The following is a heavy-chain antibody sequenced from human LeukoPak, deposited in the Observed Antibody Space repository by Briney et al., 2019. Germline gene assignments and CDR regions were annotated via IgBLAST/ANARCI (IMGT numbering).Heavy chain of an antibody. CDR3: ARGPSITMVRGGQWYYYMDV. CDR2: INPNSGGT. J-gene: IGHJ6*03. D-gene: IGHD3-10*01. CDR1: GYTFTGYY. V-gene: IGHV1-2*02. Sequence: ASVKVSCKASGYTFTGYYMHWVRQAPGQGLEWMGWINPNSGGTNYAQKFQGRVTMTRDTSISTAYMELSRLRSDDTAVYYCARGPSITMVRGGQWYYYMDVWGKGTTVTISS.